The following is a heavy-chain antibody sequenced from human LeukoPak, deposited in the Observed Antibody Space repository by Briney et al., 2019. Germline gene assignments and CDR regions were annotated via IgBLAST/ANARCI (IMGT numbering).Heavy chain of an antibody. CDR3: ARMAYYYGMDV. V-gene: IGHV3-30*02. J-gene: IGHJ6*02. CDR2: IWYDGSNK. Sequence: GGSLRLSCAASGFTFSNYGMHWVRQAPGKGLEWVALIWYDGSNKYYTDSVKGRLTISRDNAKNSLYLQMNSLRAEDTALYYCARMAYYYGMDVWGQGTTVTVSS. CDR1: GFTFSNYG. D-gene: IGHD5-24*01.